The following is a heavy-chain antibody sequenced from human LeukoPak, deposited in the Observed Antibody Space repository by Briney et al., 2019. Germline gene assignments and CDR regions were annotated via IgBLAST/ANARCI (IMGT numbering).Heavy chain of an antibody. CDR3: ARDCSGGSCYGAFDI. CDR2: IYDSGST. V-gene: IGHV4-30-4*01. J-gene: IGHJ3*02. CDR1: GASIRSGDYY. Sequence: SQTLSLTCTVSGASIRSGDYYWSWIRQPPGKGLEWIGYIYDSGSTYYNPSLKSRITISVDTSENRFSLKLSSVTATDTAVYYCARDCSGGSCYGAFDIWGQGTMVTVSS. D-gene: IGHD2-15*01.